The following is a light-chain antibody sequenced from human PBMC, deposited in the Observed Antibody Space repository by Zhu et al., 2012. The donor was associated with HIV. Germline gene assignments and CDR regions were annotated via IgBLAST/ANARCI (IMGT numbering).Light chain of an antibody. Sequence: EIVLTQSPGTLSLSPGERATLSCRASQTVSRNYLAWYQQKPGQPPRLLIYSASRRVTGIPDRFSGSGSGTDFTLTISRLEPEDFAVYYCHQYLSSPETFGQGTKVEIK. CDR2: SAS. V-gene: IGKV3-20*01. J-gene: IGKJ1*01. CDR3: HQYLSSPET. CDR1: QTVSRNY.